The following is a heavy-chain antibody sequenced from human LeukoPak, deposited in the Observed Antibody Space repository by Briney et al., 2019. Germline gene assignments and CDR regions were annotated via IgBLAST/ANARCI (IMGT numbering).Heavy chain of an antibody. V-gene: IGHV3-48*04. Sequence: GGSLRLSCAASGFTFSTYSMNWVRQAPGKGLEWVSYISGSSSTIYYADSVKGRFTMSRDNAKNTLYLQMNSLRAEDTAVYYCAKDDFWSGYNADLDYWGQGTLVTVSS. D-gene: IGHD3-3*01. CDR2: ISGSSSTI. CDR3: AKDDFWSGYNADLDY. CDR1: GFTFSTYS. J-gene: IGHJ4*02.